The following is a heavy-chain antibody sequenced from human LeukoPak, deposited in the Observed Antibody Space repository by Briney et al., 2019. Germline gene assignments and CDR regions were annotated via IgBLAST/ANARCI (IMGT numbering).Heavy chain of an antibody. Sequence: GASVKVSCKASGYTFTGYYVHWVRQAPGQGLEWMGWINPNSGGTNYAQKFQGRVTMTRDTSISTAYMELSRLRSDDTAVYYCASYCTNGVCYSPGYYYYTDVWGKGTTVTVSS. CDR3: ASYCTNGVCYSPGYYYYTDV. CDR1: GYTFTGYY. V-gene: IGHV1-2*02. CDR2: INPNSGGT. D-gene: IGHD2-8*01. J-gene: IGHJ6*03.